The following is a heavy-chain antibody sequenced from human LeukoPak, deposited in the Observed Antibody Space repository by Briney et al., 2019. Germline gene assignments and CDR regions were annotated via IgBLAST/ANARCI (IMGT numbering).Heavy chain of an antibody. CDR1: GYTLTELS. J-gene: IGHJ6*02. V-gene: IGHV1-24*01. D-gene: IGHD2-2*01. Sequence: GASVKVSCKVSGYTLTELSMHWVRQAPGKGLEWMGGFDPEDGETIYAQKFQGRVTMTEDTSTDTAYMELSSLRSEDTAVYYCATGYCSSTSCYQDYYYGMDVWGQGTTVSVSS. CDR2: FDPEDGET. CDR3: ATGYCSSTSCYQDYYYGMDV.